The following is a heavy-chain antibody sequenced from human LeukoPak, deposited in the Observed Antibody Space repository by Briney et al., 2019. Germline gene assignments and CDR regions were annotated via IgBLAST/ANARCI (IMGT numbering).Heavy chain of an antibody. J-gene: IGHJ6*02. CDR1: GGSFSGYY. V-gene: IGHV4-34*01. CDR2: INHSGST. D-gene: IGHD3-16*01. Sequence: SETLSLTCAVYGGSFSGYYWSWIRQPPGKGLEWIEEINHSGSTNYNPSLKSRVTISVDTSKNQFSLKLSSVTAADTAVYYCARVRVMLDGMDVWGQGTTVTVSS. CDR3: ARVRVMLDGMDV.